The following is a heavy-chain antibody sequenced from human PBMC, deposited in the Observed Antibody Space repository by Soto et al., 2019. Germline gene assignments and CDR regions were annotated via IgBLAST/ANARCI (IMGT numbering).Heavy chain of an antibody. D-gene: IGHD6-13*01. Sequence: SETLSLTCSVSGGSISSGSYYWGWMRQTPGRGLEGIASMCHGGTTYSNPSLKSRVTISVDTSKNQFSLRLTSVTAADAAVYYCARRSMRAAATNWFDPWGQGTLVTVSS. CDR1: GGSISSGSYY. J-gene: IGHJ5*02. CDR2: MCHGGTT. CDR3: ARRSMRAAATNWFDP. V-gene: IGHV4-39*01.